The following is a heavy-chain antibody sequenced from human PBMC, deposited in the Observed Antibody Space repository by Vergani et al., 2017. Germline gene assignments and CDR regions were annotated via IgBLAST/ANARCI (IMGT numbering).Heavy chain of an antibody. J-gene: IGHJ3*02. D-gene: IGHD4-17*01. CDR1: GFTFSSYS. CDR3: AREQDDYGDYGADGAFDI. CDR2: ISSSSSTI. Sequence: EVQLVESGGGLVQPGGSLRLSCAASGFTFSSYSMNWVRQAPGKGLEWVSYISSSSSTIYYADSVKGRFTISRDNAKNSLYLQMNSLRAEDTAVYYCAREQDDYGDYGADGAFDIWGQGTMVTVSS. V-gene: IGHV3-48*01.